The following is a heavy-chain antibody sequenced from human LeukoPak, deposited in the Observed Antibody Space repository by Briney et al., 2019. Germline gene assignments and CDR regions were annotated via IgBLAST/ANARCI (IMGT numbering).Heavy chain of an antibody. V-gene: IGHV3-23*01. J-gene: IGHJ4*02. D-gene: IGHD3-9*01. CDR2: ISGSGGST. CDR3: ATNAYYDILTVDY. Sequence: GGTLRLSCAASGFTFSSFGMSWVRQAPGKGLEWVSAISGSGGSTYYADSVKGRFTISRDNSKNTLYLQMNSLRADDTAVYYCATNAYYDILTVDYWGQGTLVTVSS. CDR1: GFTFSSFG.